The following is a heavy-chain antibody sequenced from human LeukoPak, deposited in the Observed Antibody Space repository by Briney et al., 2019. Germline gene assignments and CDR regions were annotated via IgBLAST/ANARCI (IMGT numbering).Heavy chain of an antibody. CDR3: ARVVVRGVMRNWFDP. CDR2: ISSSSSYI. D-gene: IGHD3-10*01. V-gene: IGHV3-21*01. J-gene: IGHJ5*02. CDR1: GFTFSSYS. Sequence: GGSLRLSCAASGFTFSSYSMNWVRQAPGKGLEWVSSISSSSSYIYYADSVKGRFTISRDNAKNSLYLQMNSLRAEDTAVYYCARVVVRGVMRNWFDPWGQGTLVTVSS.